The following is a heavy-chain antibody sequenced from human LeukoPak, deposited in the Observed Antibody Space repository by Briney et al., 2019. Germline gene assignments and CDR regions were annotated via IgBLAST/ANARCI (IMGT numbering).Heavy chain of an antibody. CDR3: ARNPPNYYDSSGRMGPFDV. J-gene: IGHJ3*01. V-gene: IGHV4-39*01. D-gene: IGHD3-22*01. CDR2: VHHSGIT. Sequence: SETLSLTCVVSGGFISSGGYYWGWIRHPPEKGLEWIGSVHHSGITYYNTSLKSRVTISVDKSKNQFSLELTSVTAADTAVYYCARNPPNYYDSSGRMGPFDVWGQGTMVTVSS. CDR1: GGFISSGGYY.